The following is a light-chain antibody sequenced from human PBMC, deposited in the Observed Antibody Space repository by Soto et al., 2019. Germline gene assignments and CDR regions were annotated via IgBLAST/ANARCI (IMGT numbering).Light chain of an antibody. CDR3: QQYGSSPLT. Sequence: EIVLTQSPGTLSLSPGERATLSCRASQTVRNNYLAWYQQKPGQAPRLLIYGASSRATGIPDRFSGSGSGTDFTLTISRLEPEDFAVYYCQQYGSSPLTFGGGTKVDI. J-gene: IGKJ4*01. CDR1: QTVRNNY. V-gene: IGKV3-20*01. CDR2: GAS.